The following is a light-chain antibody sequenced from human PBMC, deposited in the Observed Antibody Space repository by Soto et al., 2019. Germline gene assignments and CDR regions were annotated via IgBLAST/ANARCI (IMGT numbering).Light chain of an antibody. CDR3: GQFVSSPPRT. V-gene: IGKV3-20*01. CDR2: GVS. Sequence: EIVLTQSPGTLSLSPGERATLSCRASQSVGSTFLAWYQQKPGQAPRLLIYGVSTRATGIPDRFSGSWSGTDFTLSIITLEPEDFAVYYCGQFVSSPPRTFGQGTKVEIK. J-gene: IGKJ1*01. CDR1: QSVGSTF.